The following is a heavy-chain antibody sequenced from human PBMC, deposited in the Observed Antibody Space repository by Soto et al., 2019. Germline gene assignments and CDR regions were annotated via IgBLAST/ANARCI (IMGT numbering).Heavy chain of an antibody. CDR1: GYTFTSYG. J-gene: IGHJ3*02. CDR2: ISAYNGNT. V-gene: IGHV1-18*01. CDR3: ARGRTVTTIRDAFDI. Sequence: ASVKVSCKASGYTFTSYGISWVRQAPGQGLEWMGWISAYNGNTNYAQKLQGRVTMTTDTSTSTAYMELRSLRSDDTAVYYCARGRTVTTIRDAFDIWGQGTMVTVSS. D-gene: IGHD4-17*01.